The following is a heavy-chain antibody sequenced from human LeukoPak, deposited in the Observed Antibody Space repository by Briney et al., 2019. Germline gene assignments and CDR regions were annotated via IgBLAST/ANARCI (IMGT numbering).Heavy chain of an antibody. V-gene: IGHV4-34*01. Sequence: PSETLSLTCAVYGGSFSGYYWSWIRQPPGKGLEWIGEINHSGSTNYNPSLKSRVTISVDTSKNQFSLKLSSVTAADTAVYYCARLNTIFYYFDYWGQGTLVTVSS. CDR2: INHSGST. CDR3: ARLNTIFYYFDY. J-gene: IGHJ4*02. CDR1: GGSFSGYY. D-gene: IGHD1/OR15-1a*01.